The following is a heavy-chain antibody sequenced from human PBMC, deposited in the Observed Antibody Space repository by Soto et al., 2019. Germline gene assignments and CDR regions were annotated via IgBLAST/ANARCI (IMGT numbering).Heavy chain of an antibody. J-gene: IGHJ4*02. CDR2: ISSSSSYI. D-gene: IGHD6-6*01. CDR1: GFTFSSYS. Sequence: GESLKISCAASGFTFSSYSMNWVRQAPGKGLEWVSSISSSSSYIYYADSVKGRFTISRDNAKNSLYLQMNSLRAEDSAVYYCASSSIAARNPPDYWGQGTLVTVSS. CDR3: ASSSIAARNPPDY. V-gene: IGHV3-21*01.